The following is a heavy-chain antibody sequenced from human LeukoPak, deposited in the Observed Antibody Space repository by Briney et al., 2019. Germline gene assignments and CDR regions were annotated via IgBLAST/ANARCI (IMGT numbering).Heavy chain of an antibody. J-gene: IGHJ3*02. CDR2: INPNSGGT. Sequence: GASVKVSCKASGYTFTGYYMHWVRQAPGQGLEWMGWINPNSGGTNYAQKFQGRVTMTRDTSISTAYMELSRLRSDDTAVYYCARVISGDYVSGAAFDIWGQGTMVTVSS. D-gene: IGHD4-17*01. CDR1: GYTFTGYY. CDR3: ARVISGDYVSGAAFDI. V-gene: IGHV1-2*02.